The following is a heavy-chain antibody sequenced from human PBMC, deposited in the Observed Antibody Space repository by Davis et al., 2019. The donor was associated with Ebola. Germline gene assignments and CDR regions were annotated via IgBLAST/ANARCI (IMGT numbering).Heavy chain of an antibody. CDR2: ISWNSDNI. CDR1: GFTFDYYA. CDR3: AKDATRAAGRGEFEY. D-gene: IGHD6-13*01. V-gene: IGHV3-9*01. J-gene: IGHJ4*02. Sequence: SLKISCAASGFTFDYYAMHWVRQAPGKGLEWVSGISWNSDNIGYADSVKGRFTISRDNAKNSLYLQMNSLRAEDTALYYCAKDATRAAGRGEFEYWGQGTLVTVSS.